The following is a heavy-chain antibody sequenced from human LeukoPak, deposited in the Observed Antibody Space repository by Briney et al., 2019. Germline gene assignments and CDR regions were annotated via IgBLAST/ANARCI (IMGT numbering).Heavy chain of an antibody. Sequence: SETLSLTCTVSGASITSYYWTWIRQPPGKGLEWIGYMYFTGSTDYNPSLKSRVTISEDKSKNQFSLSLNSVNAADTAVYYCARQVICGDDCYSEYWGQGILVTVSS. J-gene: IGHJ4*02. D-gene: IGHD2-21*02. CDR1: GASITSYY. CDR3: ARQVICGDDCYSEY. V-gene: IGHV4-59*08. CDR2: MYFTGST.